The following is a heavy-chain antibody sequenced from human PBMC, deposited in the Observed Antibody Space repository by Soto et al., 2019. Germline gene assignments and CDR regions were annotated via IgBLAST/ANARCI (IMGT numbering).Heavy chain of an antibody. Sequence: GASVKVSCKASGFTFTSSAVQWVRQARGQRLEWIGWIVVGSGNTNYAQKFQERVTITRDMSTSTAYMELSSLRSEDTAVYYCAADQDTAMVYDAFDIWGQGTMVTVSS. D-gene: IGHD5-18*01. V-gene: IGHV1-58*01. J-gene: IGHJ3*02. CDR1: GFTFTSSA. CDR2: IVVGSGNT. CDR3: AADQDTAMVYDAFDI.